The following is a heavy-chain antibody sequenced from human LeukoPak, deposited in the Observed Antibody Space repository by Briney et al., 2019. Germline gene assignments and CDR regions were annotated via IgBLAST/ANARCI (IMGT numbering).Heavy chain of an antibody. V-gene: IGHV3-21*04. CDR2: ISPSGSLI. D-gene: IGHD6-13*01. CDR1: GFTVSSNH. J-gene: IGHJ4*02. Sequence: GGSLRLSCEASGFTVSSNHLNWVRQAPGKGLEWVSSISPSGSLISYADSVKGRFTISRDNSRNTLYLQMNSLRAEDTAVYYCAKAGLISIAAAAHFDYWGQGTLVTVSS. CDR3: AKAGLISIAAAAHFDY.